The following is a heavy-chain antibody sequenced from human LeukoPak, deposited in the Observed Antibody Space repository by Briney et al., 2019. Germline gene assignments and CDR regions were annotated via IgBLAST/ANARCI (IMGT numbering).Heavy chain of an antibody. D-gene: IGHD3-10*01. CDR2: IIGSGGGT. V-gene: IGHV3-23*01. J-gene: IGHJ4*02. CDR1: GFTFSSYA. Sequence: GGSLRLSCAASGFTFSSYALSWVRQAPGKGLEWVASIIGSGGGTYYADSVKGRFTISRDNSKNTLYLQMNSLRAEDTAVYYCTTSWPKVREGDQWGQGTLVTVSS. CDR3: TTSWPKVREGDQ.